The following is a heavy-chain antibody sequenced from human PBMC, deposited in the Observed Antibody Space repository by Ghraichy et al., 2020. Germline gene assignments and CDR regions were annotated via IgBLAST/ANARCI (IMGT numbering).Heavy chain of an antibody. D-gene: IGHD2-21*01. CDR2: ISFDGSNK. CDR3: VNFVGTDPTGRFDN. V-gene: IGHV3-30*02. Sequence: GGSLRLSCEGSGLTFSCCGMHWVRQAPGKGLEWVALISFDGSNKNYIDSMKGRFSISRDNSKNTLYLQMNSLRVEDTAIYYCVNFVGTDPTGRFDNWGQGTRVTVSS. CDR1: GLTFSCCG. J-gene: IGHJ4*02.